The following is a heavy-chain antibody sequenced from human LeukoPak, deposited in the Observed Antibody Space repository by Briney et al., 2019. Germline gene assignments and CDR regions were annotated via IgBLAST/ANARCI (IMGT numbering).Heavy chain of an antibody. CDR3: AKEDYDILTGYYPRPVFDY. J-gene: IGHJ4*02. Sequence: GGSLRLSCAASGFTFSSYSMSWVRQAPGKGLEWVAVISYDGSNKYYADSVKGRFTISRDNSKNTLYLQMNSLRAEDTAVYYCAKEDYDILTGYYPRPVFDYWGQGTLVTVSS. CDR1: GFTFSSYS. V-gene: IGHV3-30*18. CDR2: ISYDGSNK. D-gene: IGHD3-9*01.